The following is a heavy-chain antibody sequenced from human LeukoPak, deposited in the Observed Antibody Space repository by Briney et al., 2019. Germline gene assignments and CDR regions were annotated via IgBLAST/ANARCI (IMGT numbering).Heavy chain of an antibody. CDR1: GFTFTSYN. D-gene: IGHD2-15*01. J-gene: IGHJ4*02. CDR3: ARVGRGYCSGGSCGGLGY. CDR2: ISSSSSTI. V-gene: IGHV3-48*01. Sequence: PGGSLRLSCAASGFTFTSYNMNWVRQAPGKGLEWLSFISSSSSTIYHADSVKGRFTIYTHTAKNSLYLQMNSLGGEDTALYYCARVGRGYCSGGSCGGLGYGGQGTLVTVSS.